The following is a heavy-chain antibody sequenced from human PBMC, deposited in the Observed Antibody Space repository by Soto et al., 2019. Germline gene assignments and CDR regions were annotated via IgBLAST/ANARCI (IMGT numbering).Heavy chain of an antibody. J-gene: IGHJ4*02. V-gene: IGHV3-30-3*02. CDR2: ISYDGSNK. CDR1: GFTFSSYA. Sequence: GGSLRLSCVASGFTFSSYAVPWVRQAPGKGLEWVAVISYDGSNKYYADSVKGRFTISRDNSKNTLYLQMNSLRVEDTAVYYCASPGPYFDYWGKGTLVTVSS. CDR3: ASPGPYFDY.